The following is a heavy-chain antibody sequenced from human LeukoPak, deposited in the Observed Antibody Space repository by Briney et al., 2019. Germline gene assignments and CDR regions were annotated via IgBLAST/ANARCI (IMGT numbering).Heavy chain of an antibody. CDR2: ISWNSGSI. V-gene: IGHV3-9*01. CDR1: GFTFDDYA. D-gene: IGHD1-26*01. Sequence: PGRSLRLSCAASGFTFDDYAMHWVRQAPGKGLEWVSGISWNSGSIGYADSVKGRFTISRDNAKNSLYLQMNSLRAEDTALYYCAKGRGYSGSYVNFGYWGQGTLVTVSS. J-gene: IGHJ4*02. CDR3: AKGRGYSGSYVNFGY.